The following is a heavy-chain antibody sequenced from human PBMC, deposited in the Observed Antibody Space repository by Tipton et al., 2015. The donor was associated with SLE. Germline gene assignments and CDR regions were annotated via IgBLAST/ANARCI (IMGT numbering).Heavy chain of an antibody. CDR3: TAAKGKLWLASFDY. Sequence: LSLTCTVSGGSISSSSYYWGWIRQAPGKGLEWVSTLYAGGSTYYADSVKGRFSISRDNSENTLYLQMKSLRTEDTAVYYCTAAKGKLWLASFDYWGPGALVTVSS. V-gene: IGHV3-53*05. D-gene: IGHD6-25*01. J-gene: IGHJ4*02. CDR1: GGSISSSSYY. CDR2: LYAGGST.